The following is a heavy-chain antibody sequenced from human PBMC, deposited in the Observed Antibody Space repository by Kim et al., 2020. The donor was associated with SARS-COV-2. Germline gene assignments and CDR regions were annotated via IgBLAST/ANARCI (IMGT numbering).Heavy chain of an antibody. CDR3: ARDLGKTYYDSSGFYYGMDV. J-gene: IGHJ6*02. Sequence: RFTISRDNSKNTLYLQMNSLRAEDTAVYYCARDLGKTYYDSSGFYYGMDVWGQGTTVTVSS. V-gene: IGHV3-30*01. D-gene: IGHD3-22*01.